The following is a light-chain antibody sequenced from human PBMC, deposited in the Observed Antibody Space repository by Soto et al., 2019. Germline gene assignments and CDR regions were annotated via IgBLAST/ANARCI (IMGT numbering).Light chain of an antibody. CDR1: TGAVTSDHF. J-gene: IGLJ3*02. Sequence: QAVVTQEPSPTVSPGGTVSLTCGSSTGAVTSDHFPYWFQQKPGQAPRTLIYDTNNKQSWTPARFSGSLLGGKAALTLSGAQPEDEAEYYCLLSYSGPRVFGGGTKLTVL. CDR2: DTN. V-gene: IGLV7-46*01. CDR3: LLSYSGPRV.